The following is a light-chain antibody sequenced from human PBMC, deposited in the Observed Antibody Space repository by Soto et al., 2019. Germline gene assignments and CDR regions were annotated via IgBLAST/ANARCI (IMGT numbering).Light chain of an antibody. Sequence: DLQMTQSPSSLSASVGDRVIIICRASQTISSYVNWYQQRPGKAPKVLIYGASSLQSGAPSRFSGTGSGTEFTLTISSLQPEDFATYYCQQSYTTPCTFGQGTKLEIK. V-gene: IGKV1-39*01. CDR2: GAS. CDR1: QTISSY. CDR3: QQSYTTPCT. J-gene: IGKJ2*02.